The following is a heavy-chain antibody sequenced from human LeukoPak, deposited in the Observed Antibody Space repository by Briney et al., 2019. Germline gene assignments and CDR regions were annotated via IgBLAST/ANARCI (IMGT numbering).Heavy chain of an antibody. Sequence: PGRSLRLSCAASGFTFDDYAMHWVRQAPGKGLEWVSGISWNSGSIGYADSVKGRFTSSRDNAENLLYLQMNSLRAEDTAVYYCARHSPWTFDYWGQGALVTVSS. CDR3: ARHSPWTFDY. CDR2: ISWNSGSI. V-gene: IGHV3-9*01. CDR1: GFTFDDYA. D-gene: IGHD3/OR15-3a*01. J-gene: IGHJ4*02.